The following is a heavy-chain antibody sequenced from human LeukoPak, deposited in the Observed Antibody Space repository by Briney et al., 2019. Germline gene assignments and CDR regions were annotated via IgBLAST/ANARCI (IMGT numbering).Heavy chain of an antibody. V-gene: IGHV4-38-2*02. CDR2: IYHSGST. Sequence: SETLSLTCTVSGYSISSGYYWGWIRQPPGKGLEWIGSIYHSGSTNYNPSLKSRVTISVDTSKNQFSLKLSSVTAADTAVYYCARLENTVTDAFDIWGQGTMVTVSS. D-gene: IGHD4-17*01. J-gene: IGHJ3*02. CDR1: GYSISSGYY. CDR3: ARLENTVTDAFDI.